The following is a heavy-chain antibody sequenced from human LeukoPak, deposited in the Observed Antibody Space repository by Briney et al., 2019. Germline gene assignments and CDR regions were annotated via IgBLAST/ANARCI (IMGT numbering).Heavy chain of an antibody. D-gene: IGHD1-1*01. J-gene: IGHJ5*02. CDR2: VSPKTGRT. V-gene: IGHV1-8*01. CDR3: ARESERNDGWFDP. Sequence: ASVLVSCKASGYTFRSHDINWVRQATGQGLEWMGWVSPKTGRTGYAQKFQGRVYMTTHAYLSTAYMELSSLRSDDTAVYFCARESERNDGWFDPWGQETLVTVSS. CDR1: GYTFRSHD.